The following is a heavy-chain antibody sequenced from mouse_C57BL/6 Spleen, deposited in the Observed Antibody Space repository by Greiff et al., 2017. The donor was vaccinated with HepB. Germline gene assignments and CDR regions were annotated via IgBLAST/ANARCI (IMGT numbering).Heavy chain of an antibody. V-gene: IGHV1-69*01. CDR3: ARFGRKLPYAMDY. Sequence: QVQLQQPGAELVMPGASVKLSCKTSGYTFTSYWMHWVKQRPGQGLEWIGEIDPSDSYTNYNQKFKGKSTLTVDKSSSTAYMQLSSLTSEDSAVYYCARFGRKLPYAMDYWGQGTSVTVSS. CDR1: GYTFTSYW. CDR2: IDPSDSYT. J-gene: IGHJ4*01. D-gene: IGHD3-1*01.